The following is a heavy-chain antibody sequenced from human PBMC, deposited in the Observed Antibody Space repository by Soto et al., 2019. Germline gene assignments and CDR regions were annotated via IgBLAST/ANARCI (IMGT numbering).Heavy chain of an antibody. CDR1: GFTFSSSA. V-gene: IGHV3-23*01. J-gene: IGHJ5*02. CDR2: VSGSGGTT. Sequence: EVQLLDSGGGLVQPGGSLRLSCAASGFTFSSSAMSWVRQAPGKGLEWVSAVSGSGGTTYYADSVRGRFTISRDNSKNILYLQMNSLRAEDTAIYFCARCTVDTIVTSGWCHYLDPWGQGTLVTVSS. CDR3: ARCTVDTIVTSGWCHYLDP. D-gene: IGHD6-19*01.